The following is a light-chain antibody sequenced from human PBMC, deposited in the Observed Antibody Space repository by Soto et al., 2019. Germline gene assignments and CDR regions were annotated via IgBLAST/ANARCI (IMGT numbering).Light chain of an antibody. CDR3: QQYNNWPIT. Sequence: EIVLTQSPGTLSLSPGEGASLSCRASQTITNDYLAWYQQRPGQAPRLLIYGASSRATGIPDRFSGSGSGTEFTLTISSLQSEDFAVYYCQQYNNWPITFGQGTRLEIK. CDR2: GAS. V-gene: IGKV3D-15*01. CDR1: QTITND. J-gene: IGKJ5*01.